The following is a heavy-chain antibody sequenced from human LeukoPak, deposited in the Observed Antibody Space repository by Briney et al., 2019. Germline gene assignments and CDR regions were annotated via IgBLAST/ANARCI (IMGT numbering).Heavy chain of an antibody. CDR3: ARGGGLDV. J-gene: IGHJ6*02. V-gene: IGHV3-7*03. CDR1: GFTFANAW. D-gene: IGHD3-16*01. CDR2: INHNGNVN. Sequence: GGSLRLSCAASGFTFANAWMNWVRQAPGKGLEWVASINHNGNVNYYVDSVKGRFTISRDNAKNSLYLQMSNLRAEDTAVYFCARGGGLDVWGQGATVTVSS.